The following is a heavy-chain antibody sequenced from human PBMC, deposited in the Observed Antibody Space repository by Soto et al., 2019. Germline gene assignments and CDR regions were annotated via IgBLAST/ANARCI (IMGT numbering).Heavy chain of an antibody. J-gene: IGHJ4*02. CDR2: INHSGST. V-gene: IGHV4-34*01. D-gene: IGHD5-12*01. CDR1: GGSFSGYY. Sequence: SETLSLTCAVYGGSFSGYYWSWIRQPPGKGLEWIGEINHSGSTNYNPSLKSRVTISVDTSKNQFSLRLISVTAADTAIYFCAREGNLGRWLQPLDFWGQGTLVT. CDR3: AREGNLGRWLQPLDF.